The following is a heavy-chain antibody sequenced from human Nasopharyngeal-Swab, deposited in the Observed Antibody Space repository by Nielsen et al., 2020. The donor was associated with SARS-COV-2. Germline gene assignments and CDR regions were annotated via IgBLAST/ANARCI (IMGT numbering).Heavy chain of an antibody. CDR3: AREYKRGATFDY. D-gene: IGHD1-14*01. Sequence: ASVQVSCKASGYIFTDYYIHWVRQAPGQGLEWLGWINPNSGATNYAQKFRGWFTMTRDTSISTAYMELSRLRPDDTAVYYCAREYKRGATFDYWGQGTLVTVAS. V-gene: IGHV1-2*04. J-gene: IGHJ4*02. CDR1: GYIFTDYY. CDR2: INPNSGAT.